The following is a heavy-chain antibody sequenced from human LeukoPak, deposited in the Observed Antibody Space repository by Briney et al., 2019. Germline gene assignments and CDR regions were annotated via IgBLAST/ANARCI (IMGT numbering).Heavy chain of an antibody. CDR1: GGTFSSYA. CDR3: AGSYYYGSGSYYTDY. D-gene: IGHD3-10*01. CDR2: IIPIFGTA. V-gene: IGHV1-69*13. Sequence: SEKVSCKASGGTFSSYAISWVRQAPGQGLEWMGGIIPIFGTANYAQKFQGRVTITADESTSTAYMELSSLRSEDTAVYYCAGSYYYGSGSYYTDYWGQGTLVTVSS. J-gene: IGHJ4*02.